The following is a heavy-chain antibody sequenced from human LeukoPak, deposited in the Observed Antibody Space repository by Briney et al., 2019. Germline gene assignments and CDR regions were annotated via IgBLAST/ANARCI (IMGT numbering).Heavy chain of an antibody. CDR3: ARESSDLSFDY. V-gene: IGHV3-9*01. CDR1: GFTFDDYA. Sequence: GGSLRLSCAASGFTFDDYAMHWVRQAPGKGLEWVSSISWNSGSIGYADSVKGRFTISRDNSKNTLYLQMNSLRAEDTAVYYCARESSDLSFDYWGQGTLVTVSS. D-gene: IGHD3-22*01. J-gene: IGHJ4*02. CDR2: ISWNSGSI.